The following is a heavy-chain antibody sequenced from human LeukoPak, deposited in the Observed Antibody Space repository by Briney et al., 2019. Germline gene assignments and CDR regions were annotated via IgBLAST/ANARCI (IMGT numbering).Heavy chain of an antibody. Sequence: PSQTLSLTCTVSGGSISSGGYYWSWIRQPPGKGLEWIGEINHSGSTNYNPSLKSRVTISVDTSKKQFSLKLSSVTAADTAVYYCATRAGHYYGSGYYYYGMDVWGQGTTVTVSS. V-gene: IGHV4-31*03. J-gene: IGHJ6*02. CDR2: INHSGST. D-gene: IGHD3-22*01. CDR1: GGSISSGGYY. CDR3: ATRAGHYYGSGYYYYGMDV.